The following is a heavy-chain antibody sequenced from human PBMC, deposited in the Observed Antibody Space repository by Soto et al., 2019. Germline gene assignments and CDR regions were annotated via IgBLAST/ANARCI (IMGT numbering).Heavy chain of an antibody. D-gene: IGHD3-10*01. V-gene: IGHV1-69*02. CDR1: GGTFSSYT. CDR2: IIPILGIA. Sequence: QVQLVQSGAEVKKPGSSVKVSCKASGGTFSSYTISWVRQAPGQGLECMGRIIPILGIANYAQKFQGSVTITADKSTSTAYMELSSLRSEDTAVYYCARFRGSYGMDVWGQGTTVTVSS. J-gene: IGHJ6*02. CDR3: ARFRGSYGMDV.